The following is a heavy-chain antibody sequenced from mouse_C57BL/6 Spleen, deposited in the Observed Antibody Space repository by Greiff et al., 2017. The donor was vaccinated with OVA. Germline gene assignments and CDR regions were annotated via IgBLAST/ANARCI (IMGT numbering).Heavy chain of an antibody. J-gene: IGHJ3*01. CDR2: IYPGDGDT. CDR3: ARDDYYGSSYGFAY. V-gene: IGHV1-82*01. D-gene: IGHD1-1*01. CDR1: GYAFSSSW. Sequence: QVQLQQSGPELVKPGASVKISCKASGYAFSSSWMNWVKQRPGKGLEWIGRIYPGDGDTNYNGKFKGKATLTADKSSSTAYMQLSSLTSEDSAVYFCARDDYYGSSYGFAYWGQGTLVTVSA.